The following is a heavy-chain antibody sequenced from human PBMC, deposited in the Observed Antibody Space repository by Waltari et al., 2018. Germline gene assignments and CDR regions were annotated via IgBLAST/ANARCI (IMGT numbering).Heavy chain of an antibody. CDR2: IYYSGST. D-gene: IGHD2-15*01. Sequence: QLQLQESGPGLVKPSETLSLTCTVSGGSISSSSYYWGWIRQPPGKGLEWIGSIYYSGSTYDNPSLKSRVTISVDTSKNQFSLKLSSVTAADTAVYYCASLYCSGGSCYNAFDIWGQGTMVTVSS. CDR1: GGSISSSSYY. V-gene: IGHV4-39*01. CDR3: ASLYCSGGSCYNAFDI. J-gene: IGHJ3*02.